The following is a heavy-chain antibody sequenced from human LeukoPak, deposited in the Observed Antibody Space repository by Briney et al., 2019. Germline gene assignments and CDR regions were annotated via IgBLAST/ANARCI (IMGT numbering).Heavy chain of an antibody. CDR1: GYTFTSYG. CDR2: ISAYNGNT. D-gene: IGHD3-10*01. CDR3: ARARDYYGSGSYYNDFDY. V-gene: IGHV1-18*01. Sequence: ASVKVSCKASGYTFTSYGISWVRQAPGQGLEWMGWISAYNGNTNYAQKLQGRVTMTTDTSTSTAYMELRSLRSDDTAVYYCARARDYYGSGSYYNDFDYWGQGTLVTVSS. J-gene: IGHJ4*02.